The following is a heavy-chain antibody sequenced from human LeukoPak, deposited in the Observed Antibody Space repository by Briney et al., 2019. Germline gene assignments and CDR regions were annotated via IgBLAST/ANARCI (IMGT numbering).Heavy chain of an antibody. Sequence: PGGSLRLSCAASGFTFSSYWMSWVRQAPGKGLEWVANIKQDGSEKYYVDSVKGRFTISRDNAKNSLYLQMNSLRAEDTAVYYCARGYCSSTSCFPGLPYYFDYWGQGTLVTVSS. J-gene: IGHJ4*02. CDR2: IKQDGSEK. D-gene: IGHD2-2*01. V-gene: IGHV3-7*01. CDR1: GFTFSSYW. CDR3: ARGYCSSTSCFPGLPYYFDY.